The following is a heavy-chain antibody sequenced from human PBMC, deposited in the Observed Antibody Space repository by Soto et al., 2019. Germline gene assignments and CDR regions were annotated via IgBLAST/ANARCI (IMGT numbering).Heavy chain of an antibody. CDR3: ARDRHLLRFLEWLNGNWFDP. J-gene: IGHJ5*02. Sequence: ASVKVSCKASGGTFSSYAISWVRQAPGQGLEWMGGIIPIFGTANYAQKFQGRVTITADESTSTAYMELSSLRSEDTAVYYCARDRHLLRFLEWLNGNWFDPWGQGTLVTVSS. CDR2: IIPIFGTA. D-gene: IGHD3-3*01. V-gene: IGHV1-69*13. CDR1: GGTFSSYA.